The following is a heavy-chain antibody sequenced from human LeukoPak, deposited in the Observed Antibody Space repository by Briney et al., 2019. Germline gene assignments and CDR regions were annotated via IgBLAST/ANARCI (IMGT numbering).Heavy chain of an antibody. V-gene: IGHV1-46*01. CDR1: GYTFTSYY. Sequence: GASVKVSCKASGYTFTSYYLHWVRQAPGQGLEWMGLINPSGSSTSNTQKFQGRVTMTRDTSISTVYMELNRLTSDDTAVYYCARDGKGGMAAIDHYWGQGTLVTVSS. CDR2: INPSGSST. CDR3: ARDGKGGMAAIDHY. D-gene: IGHD5-24*01. J-gene: IGHJ4*02.